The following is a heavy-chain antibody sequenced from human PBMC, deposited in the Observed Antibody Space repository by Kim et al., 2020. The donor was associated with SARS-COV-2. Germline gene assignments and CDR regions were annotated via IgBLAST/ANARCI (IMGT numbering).Heavy chain of an antibody. CDR1: GYTFTGYY. J-gene: IGHJ5*02. Sequence: ASVKVSCKASGYTFTGYYMHWVRQAPGQGLEWMGWINPNSGVTNYAQKFQGRVTMTRDTSISTAYMELSRLRSDDTAVYYCARAYGDYENWFDPWGQGTLVTVSS. D-gene: IGHD4-17*01. V-gene: IGHV1-2*02. CDR2: INPNSGVT. CDR3: ARAYGDYENWFDP.